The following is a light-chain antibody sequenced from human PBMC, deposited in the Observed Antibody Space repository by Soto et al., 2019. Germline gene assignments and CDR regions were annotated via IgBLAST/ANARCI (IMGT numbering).Light chain of an antibody. V-gene: IGLV2-14*01. Sequence: QSALTQPASVSGSPGQSITISCTGRRSDVGGYNYVSWYQQTPGKAPQLIIYEVTNRPSGVSDRFSGSKSGNTASLTTSGLQAEDEADYYCCSYTTASPYGFGTGTKLTFL. CDR2: EVT. CDR1: RSDVGGYNY. CDR3: CSYTTASPYG. J-gene: IGLJ1*01.